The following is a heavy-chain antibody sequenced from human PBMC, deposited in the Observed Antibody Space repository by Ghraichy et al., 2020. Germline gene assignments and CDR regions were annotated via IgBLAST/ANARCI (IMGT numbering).Heavy chain of an antibody. Sequence: GGGRGGVAVISYDGSNKYYADSVKGRFTISRDNSKNTLYLQMNSLRAEDTAVYYCASPSSGWSDDAFDIWGQGTMVTVSS. V-gene: IGHV3-30-3*01. J-gene: IGHJ3*02. D-gene: IGHD6-19*01. CDR3: ASPSSGWSDDAFDI. CDR2: ISYDGSNK.